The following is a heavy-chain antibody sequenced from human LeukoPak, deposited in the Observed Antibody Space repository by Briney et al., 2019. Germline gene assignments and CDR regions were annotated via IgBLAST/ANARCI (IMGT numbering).Heavy chain of an antibody. CDR3: ATSRIAARPDFFDY. J-gene: IGHJ4*02. Sequence: GGSLRHSCAASGFTFSSYAMSWVRKAPGKGLEWVSAISGSGGSTYYADSVKGRFTISRDNSKNTLYMQMNSLRAEDTAVYYSATSRIAARPDFFDYWGQGTLVTVSS. V-gene: IGHV3-23*01. CDR1: GFTFSSYA. CDR2: ISGSGGST. D-gene: IGHD6-6*01.